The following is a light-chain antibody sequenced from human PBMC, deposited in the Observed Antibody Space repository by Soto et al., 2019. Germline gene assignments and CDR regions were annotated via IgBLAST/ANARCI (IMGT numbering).Light chain of an antibody. CDR3: QQSYSTPIT. V-gene: IGKV1-39*01. CDR2: RAS. Sequence: DIQMTQSPSTRPASVGDRVTITCRASQSIDRWLAWYQQRPGKAPKILIYRASSLQSGVPSRFSGSGSGTDFNLTINSLHPEDFATYYCQQSYSTPITFGQGTRLEIK. CDR1: QSIDRW. J-gene: IGKJ5*01.